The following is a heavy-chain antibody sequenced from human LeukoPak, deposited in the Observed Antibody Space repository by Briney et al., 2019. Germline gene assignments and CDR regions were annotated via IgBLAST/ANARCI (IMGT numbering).Heavy chain of an antibody. CDR3: ARLINELFDY. D-gene: IGHD1-1*01. CDR1: GGSISSSSYY. Sequence: SETLSLTCTVSGGSISSSSYYWGWIRQPPGRGLEWNGSIYYSGSTYYNPSLKSRVTISVDTSKNQFSLKLSSVTAADTAVYYCARLINELFDYRGQRTLVTVSS. CDR2: IYYSGST. V-gene: IGHV4-39*01. J-gene: IGHJ4*02.